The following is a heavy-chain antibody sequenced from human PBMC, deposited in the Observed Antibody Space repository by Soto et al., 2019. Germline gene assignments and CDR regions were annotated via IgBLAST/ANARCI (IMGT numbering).Heavy chain of an antibody. Sequence: GGSLRLSCAASGFTFSSYWMHWVRQTPGKGLVWVSRINGDGSSTFYADSVRGRFTISRDNAKNTLFLQMNSLRAEDTAVYYCARAATGTTNCFDPWGQGTLVTVSS. D-gene: IGHD7-27*01. V-gene: IGHV3-74*01. J-gene: IGHJ5*01. CDR2: INGDGSST. CDR1: GFTFSSYW. CDR3: ARAATGTTNCFDP.